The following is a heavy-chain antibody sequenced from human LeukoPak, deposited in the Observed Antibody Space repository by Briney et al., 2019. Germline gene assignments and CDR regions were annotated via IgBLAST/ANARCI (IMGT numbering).Heavy chain of an antibody. CDR3: ATRKGCGGDCHGAFDI. CDR1: GFTFSSYS. J-gene: IGHJ3*02. Sequence: GGSLRLSCAASGFTFSSYSMNWVRQAPGKGLEWVSSISSIGTYIYYADPLKGRFTSSRDNAKNSLYLQMNSLRADDTAVYYCATRKGCGGDCHGAFDIWGQGTMVTVSS. CDR2: ISSIGTYI. D-gene: IGHD2-21*02. V-gene: IGHV3-21*01.